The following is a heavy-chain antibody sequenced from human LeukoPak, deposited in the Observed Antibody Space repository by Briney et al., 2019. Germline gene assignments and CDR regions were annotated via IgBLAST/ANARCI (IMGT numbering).Heavy chain of an antibody. Sequence: ASVKVSCKASGYTFTGYYMHWVRQAPGQGLEWMGWINPNSGGTNYAQKFQGRVTMTRDTSISTAYMELSRLRSDDTAVYYCARSSVYGDYIFDYWGQGTLVTVSS. J-gene: IGHJ4*02. CDR1: GYTFTGYY. CDR2: INPNSGGT. CDR3: ARSSVYGDYIFDY. V-gene: IGHV1-2*02. D-gene: IGHD4-17*01.